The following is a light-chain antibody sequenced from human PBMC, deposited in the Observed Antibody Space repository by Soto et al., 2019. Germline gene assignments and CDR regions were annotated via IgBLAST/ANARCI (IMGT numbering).Light chain of an antibody. CDR2: DVS. Sequence: QSVLTQPASVSGSPGQSIAISCTGTSSDVGGYNSASWYQQHPGKAPKLLIYDVSNRPSGVSNRFSGSTSGNTASLTISGLQAEDEADYYCSSYSTGGSYVFGTGTKLTVL. CDR1: SSDVGGYNS. CDR3: SSYSTGGSYV. J-gene: IGLJ1*01. V-gene: IGLV2-14*03.